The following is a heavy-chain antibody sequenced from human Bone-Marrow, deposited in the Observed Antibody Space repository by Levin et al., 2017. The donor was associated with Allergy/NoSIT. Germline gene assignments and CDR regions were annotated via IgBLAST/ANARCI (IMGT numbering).Heavy chain of an antibody. CDR2: INQRGTA. Sequence: SQTLSLTCDVSGVSIDTYNWWTWVRQPPGKGLQWIGQINQRGTASYNSSLRSRVLMSVDKSTNQFPLMVNSVTAADTAVYYCARINQASGFKNWFDPWGPGILVAVS. CDR1: GVSIDTYNW. CDR3: ARINQASGFKNWFDP. V-gene: IGHV4-4*02. D-gene: IGHD6-25*01. J-gene: IGHJ5*02.